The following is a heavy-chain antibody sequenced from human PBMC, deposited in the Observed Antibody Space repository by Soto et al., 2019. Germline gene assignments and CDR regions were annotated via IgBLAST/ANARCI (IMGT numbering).Heavy chain of an antibody. J-gene: IGHJ3*02. D-gene: IGHD3-16*02. Sequence: EVQLLESGGGLVQPGGSLRLSCAASGFTFSSYAMSWVRQAPGKGLEWVSAISGSGGSTYYADSVKGRFTISRDNSKNTLYQQMNSLRADDTAVYYCAKDSTSDYIWGSYRSGAFDIWGQGTMVTVSS. CDR3: AKDSTSDYIWGSYRSGAFDI. V-gene: IGHV3-23*01. CDR2: ISGSGGST. CDR1: GFTFSSYA.